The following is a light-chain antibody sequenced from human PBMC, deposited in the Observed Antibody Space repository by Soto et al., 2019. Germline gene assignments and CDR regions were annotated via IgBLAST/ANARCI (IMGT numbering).Light chain of an antibody. J-gene: IGKJ1*01. CDR3: QQYNNWPPWT. Sequence: EIVLTQSPATLSLSPVERATLSCSSSQSVSSYLAWYQQKPGQAPRLLLYGASTRATGIPARFSGSGSGTEFTLPISSLQSEDFAVYYCQQYNNWPPWTFGQGTKVDI. CDR1: QSVSSY. CDR2: GAS. V-gene: IGKV3-15*01.